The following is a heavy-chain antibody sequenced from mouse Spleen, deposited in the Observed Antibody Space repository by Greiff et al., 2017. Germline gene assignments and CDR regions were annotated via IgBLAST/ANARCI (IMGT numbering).Heavy chain of an antibody. J-gene: IGHJ4*01. D-gene: IGHD2-10*01. V-gene: IGHV1-42*01. CDR1: GYSFTGYY. Sequence: VQLKQSGPELVKPGASVKISCKASGYSFTGYYMNWVKQSPEKSLEWIGEINPSTGGTTYNQKFKAKATLTVDKSSSTAYMQLKSLTSEDSAVYYCARSAYYGKPLAMDYWGQGTSVTVSS. CDR2: INPSTGGT. CDR3: ARSAYYGKPLAMDY.